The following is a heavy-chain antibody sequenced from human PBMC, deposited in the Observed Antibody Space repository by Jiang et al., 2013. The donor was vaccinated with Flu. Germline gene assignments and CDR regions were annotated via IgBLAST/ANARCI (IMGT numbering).Heavy chain of an antibody. V-gene: IGHV4-59*01. D-gene: IGHD3-10*01. CDR3: ARDLVYFGDRSSSFGMDV. J-gene: IGHJ6*04. CDR2: ISHTGSS. Sequence: KPSETLSLTCSVSGAYITNYYWKWIRQPPGKGLEWIGYISHTGSSNCNPSLESRVNMSIDTSKNQFSLKLVSVTTADTAVYYCARDLVYFGDRSSSFGMDVWGRGTTVTVSS. CDR1: GAYITNYY.